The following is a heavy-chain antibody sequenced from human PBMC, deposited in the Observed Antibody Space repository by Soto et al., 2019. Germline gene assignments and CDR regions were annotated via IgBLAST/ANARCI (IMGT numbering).Heavy chain of an antibody. Sequence: AIRWVSQATGKGLDWVAVVSADGNNKYYADSVKGRLTASRDNSKNTLFLQMNSLRSEDTAVYHCARQDCSSARCYFDYWGQGTLVTVSS. J-gene: IGHJ4*02. D-gene: IGHD2-2*01. CDR3: ARQDCSSARCYFDY. CDR2: VSADGNNK. CDR1: A. V-gene: IGHV3-30-3*01.